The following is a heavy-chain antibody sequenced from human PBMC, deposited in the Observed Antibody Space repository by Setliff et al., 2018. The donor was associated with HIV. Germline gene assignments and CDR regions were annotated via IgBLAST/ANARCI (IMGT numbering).Heavy chain of an antibody. CDR1: GGSFTSRSYY. Sequence: PSETLSLTCTVSGGSFTSRSYYWGWIRQPPGKGLDWIGSIFYSGITYYNPSLKSRVTISVDTSKNQFSLNLTSVTAADTAVYYCAGSKTFYDFWGGYYTHGAFKIWGLGAMVTVSS. J-gene: IGHJ3*02. D-gene: IGHD3-3*01. CDR2: IFYSGIT. V-gene: IGHV4-39*01. CDR3: AGSKTFYDFWGGYYTHGAFKI.